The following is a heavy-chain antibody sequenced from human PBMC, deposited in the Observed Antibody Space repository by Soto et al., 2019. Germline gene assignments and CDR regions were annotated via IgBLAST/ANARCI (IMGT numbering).Heavy chain of an antibody. CDR1: GFTFSSYW. V-gene: IGHV3-7*01. J-gene: IGHJ6*03. Sequence: GGSLRLSCAASGFTFSSYWMSWVRQAPGKGLEWVANIKQDGSEKYYVDSVKGRFTISRDNAKNSLYLQMNSLRAEDTAVYYCARVIHTVKTPLDYYYYKAVWGKGTTVTVSS. D-gene: IGHD4-4*01. CDR3: ARVIHTVKTPLDYYYYKAV. CDR2: IKQDGSEK.